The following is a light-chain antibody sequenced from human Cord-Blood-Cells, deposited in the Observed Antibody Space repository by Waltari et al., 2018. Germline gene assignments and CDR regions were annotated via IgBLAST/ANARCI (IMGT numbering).Light chain of an antibody. CDR3: QQSFLEYT. CDR1: QSVSNN. V-gene: IGKV3-15*01. CDR2: GAS. Sequence: EIVMTQSPATLSVSPGERATLSCRASQSVSNNLAWYQQKPGQAPRLLIYGASTRTTGIPTRFSGSGSGTEFTLTISSLQSEDFAVYYCQQSFLEYTFGQGTKLEIK. J-gene: IGKJ2*01.